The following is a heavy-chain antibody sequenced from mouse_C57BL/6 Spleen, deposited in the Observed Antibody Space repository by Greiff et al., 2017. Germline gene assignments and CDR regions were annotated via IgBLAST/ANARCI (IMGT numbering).Heavy chain of an antibody. CDR1: GFTFSDYY. CDR3: ARQGASNWSWFAY. Sequence: EVMLVESGGGLVQPGGSLKLSCAASGFTFSDYYMYWVRQTPEKRLEWVAYISNGGGSTYYPDTVKGRFTISRDNAKNTLYLQMSRLKSEDTAMYYCARQGASNWSWFAYWGQGTLVTVSA. D-gene: IGHD4-1*01. J-gene: IGHJ3*01. V-gene: IGHV5-12*01. CDR2: ISNGGGST.